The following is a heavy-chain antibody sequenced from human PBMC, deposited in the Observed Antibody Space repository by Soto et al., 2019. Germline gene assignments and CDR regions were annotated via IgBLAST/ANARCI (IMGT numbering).Heavy chain of an antibody. D-gene: IGHD4-4*01. Sequence: DVQLVESGGGLIQPGGSLRLSCAAFGLTVSGKKYMAWVRQAPGKGLVWVSGVYDTDGTYYADSVKGRFTSSRDSSKIIVYLQMNRLRPDDTAVYYCASWRLQENAYDIWGLGTTVTVSS. CDR1: GLTVSGKKY. CDR3: ASWRLQENAYDI. V-gene: IGHV3-53*01. J-gene: IGHJ3*02. CDR2: VYDTDGT.